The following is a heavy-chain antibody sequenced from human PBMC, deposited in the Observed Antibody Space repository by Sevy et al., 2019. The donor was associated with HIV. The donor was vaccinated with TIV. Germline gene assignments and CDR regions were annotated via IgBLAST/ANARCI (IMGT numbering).Heavy chain of an antibody. CDR1: GFTFSSYW. CDR2: IKQDGSEK. CDR3: ARFSRPVYDFWSGYPTGYGMDV. J-gene: IGHJ6*02. D-gene: IGHD3-3*01. Sequence: GGSLRLSCAASGFTFSSYWMSWVRQAPGKGLEWVANIKQDGSEKYYVDSVKGRFTISRDNAKNSLYLQMNSLRAEDTAVYYCARFSRPVYDFWSGYPTGYGMDVWGQGTTVTVS. V-gene: IGHV3-7*03.